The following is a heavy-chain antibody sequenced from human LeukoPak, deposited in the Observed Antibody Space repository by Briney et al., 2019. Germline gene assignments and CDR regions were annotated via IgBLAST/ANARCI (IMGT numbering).Heavy chain of an antibody. D-gene: IGHD3-16*01. Sequence: HPGGSLRLSCAASGFTFSSYGMHWVRQAPGKGLEWVAVISYDGSSKYYADSVMGRFTISRDNSKNTLYLQMNSLRAEDTAVYYCARDYGDASDIWGQGTMVTVS. CDR2: ISYDGSSK. CDR3: ARDYGDASDI. V-gene: IGHV3-30*03. CDR1: GFTFSSYG. J-gene: IGHJ3*02.